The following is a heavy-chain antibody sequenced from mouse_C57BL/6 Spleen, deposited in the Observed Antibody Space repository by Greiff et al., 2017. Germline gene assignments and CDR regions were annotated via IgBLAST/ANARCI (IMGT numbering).Heavy chain of an antibody. V-gene: IGHV5-17*01. CDR1: GFTFSDYG. CDR3: ARPLTGTNYAMDY. J-gene: IGHJ4*01. CDR2: ISSGSSTI. D-gene: IGHD4-1*01. Sequence: EVKVVESGGGLVKPGGSLKLSCAASGFTFSDYGMHWVRQAPEKGLEWVAYISSGSSTIYYADTVKGRFTISRDNAKNTLFLQMTSLRSEDTAMYYCARPLTGTNYAMDYWGQGTSVTVSS.